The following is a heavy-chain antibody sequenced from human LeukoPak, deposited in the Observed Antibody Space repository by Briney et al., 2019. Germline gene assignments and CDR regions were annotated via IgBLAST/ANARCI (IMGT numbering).Heavy chain of an antibody. CDR2: ISYDGSNK. D-gene: IGHD6-13*01. Sequence: GGSLRLSCAASGFTFSSYAMSWVRQAPGKGLEWVAVISYDGSNKYYADSVKGRFTISRDNSKNTLYLQMNSLRAEDTAVYYCARRGSWTKLDYWGQGTLVTVSS. J-gene: IGHJ4*02. CDR3: ARRGSWTKLDY. V-gene: IGHV3-30*04. CDR1: GFTFSSYA.